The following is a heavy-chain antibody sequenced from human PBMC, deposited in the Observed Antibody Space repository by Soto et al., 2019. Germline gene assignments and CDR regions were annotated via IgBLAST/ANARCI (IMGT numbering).Heavy chain of an antibody. CDR2: IYDTGST. J-gene: IGHJ4*02. D-gene: IGHD1-26*01. CDR1: GGSISSYY. Sequence: SETLSLTCTVSGGSISSYYWSWIRQPPGKGLEWIGYIYDTGSTYYNPSLKSRVTISVDTSKNQFSLNVNSVTAADTAVYYCARTWELIKFDYWGQGTRVTVSS. CDR3: ARTWELIKFDY. V-gene: IGHV4-59*12.